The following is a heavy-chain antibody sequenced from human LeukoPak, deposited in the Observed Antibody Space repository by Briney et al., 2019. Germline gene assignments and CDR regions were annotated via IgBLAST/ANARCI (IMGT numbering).Heavy chain of an antibody. CDR3: AREVSSTAIINY. CDR2: INHSGST. CDR1: GGSFSGYY. D-gene: IGHD5-18*01. V-gene: IGHV4-34*01. J-gene: IGHJ4*02. Sequence: PSETLSLTCAVYGGSFSGYYWSWIRQPPGKGLEWIGEINHSGSTYYNPSLKSRVTISVDTSKNQFSLKLSSVTAADTAVYYCAREVSSTAIINYWGQGTLVTVSS.